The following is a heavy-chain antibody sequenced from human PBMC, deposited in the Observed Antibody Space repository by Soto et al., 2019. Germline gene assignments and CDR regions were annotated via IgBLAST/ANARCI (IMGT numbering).Heavy chain of an antibody. CDR2: INHSGST. V-gene: IGHV4-34*01. Sequence: QVQLQQWGAGLLKPSETLSLTCAVYGGSFSGYYWSWIRQPPGKGLEWIGEINHSGSTNYNPSLKSRVTISVDTSKNQFSLKLSSVTAADTAVYYCARVGMTTVTTPLNWFDPWGQGTLVTVSS. CDR3: ARVGMTTVTTPLNWFDP. D-gene: IGHD4-17*01. CDR1: GGSFSGYY. J-gene: IGHJ5*02.